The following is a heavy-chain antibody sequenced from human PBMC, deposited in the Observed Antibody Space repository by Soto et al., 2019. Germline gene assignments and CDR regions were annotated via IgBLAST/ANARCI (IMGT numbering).Heavy chain of an antibody. V-gene: IGHV4-30-4*01. Sequence: QVQLQESGPGLVKPSQTLSLTCTVSGGSISSGDYYWSWIRQPPGKGLEWIGYIYYSGSTYYNPSLKSRVTLSLDTSKNHSTLKLSYVTAADTAVYYGATNSYGYTFYGNWGQGTQGTVSS. J-gene: IGHJ4*02. CDR1: GGSISSGDYY. D-gene: IGHD5-18*01. CDR3: ATNSYGYTFYGN. CDR2: IYYSGST.